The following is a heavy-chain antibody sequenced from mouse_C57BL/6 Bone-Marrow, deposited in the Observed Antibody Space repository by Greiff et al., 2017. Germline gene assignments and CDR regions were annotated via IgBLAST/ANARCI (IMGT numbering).Heavy chain of an antibody. CDR3: TRYGYHWYFDV. CDR1: GYTFTDYD. CDR2: IDPETGGT. D-gene: IGHD2-2*01. Sequence: VQLQQSGAELVRPGASVTLSCKASGYTFTDYDMHWVKQTPVHGLEWIGAIDPETGGTAYNQKFKGKAILTADKSSSTAYMELRSLTSEDSAVYYCTRYGYHWYFDVWGTGTTVTVSS. J-gene: IGHJ1*03. V-gene: IGHV1-15*01.